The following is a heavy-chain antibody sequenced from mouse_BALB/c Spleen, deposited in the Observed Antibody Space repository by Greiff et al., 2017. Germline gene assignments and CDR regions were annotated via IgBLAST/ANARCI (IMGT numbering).Heavy chain of an antibody. J-gene: IGHJ4*01. CDR1: GFSLTSYG. CDR2: IWSGGST. D-gene: IGHD2-14*01. V-gene: IGHV2-9*02. CDR3: AREYDGYAMDY. Sequence: VQLQQSGPGLVAPSQSLSLTCTVSGFSLTSYGVHWVRQPPGKGLEWLGVIWSGGSTTYNSALMSRLSISKDNSKSQVFLKMNSLQTDDTAMYYCAREYDGYAMDYWGQGTSGTVSS.